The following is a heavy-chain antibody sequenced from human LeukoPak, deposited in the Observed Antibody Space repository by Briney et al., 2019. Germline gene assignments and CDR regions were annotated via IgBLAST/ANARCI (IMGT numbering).Heavy chain of an antibody. CDR3: ASEIASWGAFDI. Sequence: ASVKVSCKASGYTFTSYGISWVRQAPGQGLEWVGWISAYNGNTNYAQKLQGRVTMTIDTSTSTAYMELRSLRSDDTAVYYCASEIASWGAFDIWGQGTMVTVSS. CDR2: ISAYNGNT. J-gene: IGHJ3*02. CDR1: GYTFTSYG. V-gene: IGHV1-18*01. D-gene: IGHD3-16*01.